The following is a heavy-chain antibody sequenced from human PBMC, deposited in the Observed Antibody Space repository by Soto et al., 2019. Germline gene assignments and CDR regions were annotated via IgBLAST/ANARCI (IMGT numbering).Heavy chain of an antibody. CDR2: ISYDGSNK. Sequence: QVQLVESGGGVVQPGRSLRLSCAASGFTFSSYAMHWVRQAPGKGLEWVAVISYDGSNKYYADSVKGRFTISRDNSKNTLNLQMNSLRAEDTAVYYCARDRALEEVWFGDRGGMDVWGQGTTVTVSS. V-gene: IGHV3-30-3*01. CDR1: GFTFSSYA. CDR3: ARDRALEEVWFGDRGGMDV. J-gene: IGHJ6*02. D-gene: IGHD3-10*01.